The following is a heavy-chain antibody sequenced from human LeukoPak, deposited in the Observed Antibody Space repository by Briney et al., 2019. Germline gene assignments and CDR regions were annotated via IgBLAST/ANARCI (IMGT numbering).Heavy chain of an antibody. CDR2: IDWDDDK. D-gene: IGHD5-18*01. V-gene: IGHV2-70*11. J-gene: IGHJ6*02. CDR3: ARIHRYGPAGYYGMDV. Sequence: SGPPLVKPTQTLTLTCTFSGFSLRTSGMCVGWIRQPPGKALEWLARIDWDDDKYYSTSPKARLTISKDTSKNQVVLTMTNMDPVDTATYYCARIHRYGPAGYYGMDVWGQGTTVTVSS. CDR1: GFSLRTSGMC.